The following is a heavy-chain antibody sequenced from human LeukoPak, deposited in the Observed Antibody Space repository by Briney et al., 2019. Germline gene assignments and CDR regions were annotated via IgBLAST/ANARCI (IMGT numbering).Heavy chain of an antibody. CDR1: GGSISSYY. CDR3: ARVSPLSYYGMDV. V-gene: IGHV4-59*08. J-gene: IGHJ6*02. CDR2: IYYSGST. Sequence: PSETLSLTCTVSGGSISSYYWSWIRQPPGKGLEWIGYIYYSGSTNYNPSLKSRVTISVDTSRSQFSLKLSSVTAADTAVYYCARVSPLSYYGMDVWGQGTTVTVSS. D-gene: IGHD3-16*02.